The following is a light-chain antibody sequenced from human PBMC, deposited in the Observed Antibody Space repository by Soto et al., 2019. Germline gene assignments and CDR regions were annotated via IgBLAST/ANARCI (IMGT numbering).Light chain of an antibody. J-gene: IGKJ1*01. CDR2: ASS. CDR3: QQYYDGPPWT. CDR1: QSVSSSY. Sequence: EIVLTQSPGTLSLSPGERATLSCRASQSVSSSYLAWYQQKPGQAPRLLIYASSIRATGIPARFSGSGSGTEFTLTISSQQSEDFAVYHCQQYYDGPPWTFGQGTKVDIK. V-gene: IGKV3-15*01.